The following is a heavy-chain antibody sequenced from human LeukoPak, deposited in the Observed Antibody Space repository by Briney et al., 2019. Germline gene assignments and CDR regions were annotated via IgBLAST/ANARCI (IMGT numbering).Heavy chain of an antibody. CDR3: AKMGARLYYYYYGMDV. D-gene: IGHD1-26*01. V-gene: IGHV3-30*18. CDR1: GFTFSSYG. CDR2: ISYDGSNK. Sequence: GGSLRLSCAASGFTFSSYGMHWVRQAPGKGLEWVAVISYDGSNKYYADSVKGRFTISRDNSKNTLYLQMNSLRAEDTAVYHCAKMGARLYYYYYGMDVWGQGTTVTVSS. J-gene: IGHJ6*02.